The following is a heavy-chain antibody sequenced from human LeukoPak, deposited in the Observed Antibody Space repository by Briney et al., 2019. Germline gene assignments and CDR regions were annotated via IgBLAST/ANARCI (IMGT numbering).Heavy chain of an antibody. CDR2: INPNSGGT. CDR3: ARSDFWSGYHYYFDY. J-gene: IGHJ4*02. Sequence: GALVKVSCKASGYTFTGYYMHRVRQAPGQGLEWMGWINPNSGGTNYAQKFQGRVTMTRDTSISTAYMELSRLRSDDTAVYYCARSDFWSGYHYYFDYWGQGTLVTVSS. CDR1: GYTFTGYY. V-gene: IGHV1-2*02. D-gene: IGHD3-3*01.